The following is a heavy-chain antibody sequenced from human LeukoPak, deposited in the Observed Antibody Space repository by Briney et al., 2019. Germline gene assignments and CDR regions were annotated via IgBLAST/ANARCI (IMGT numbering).Heavy chain of an antibody. CDR3: AKDAAFYGDYSNFDY. V-gene: IGHV3-30*02. Sequence: PGGSLRPSCAASGFTFSSYGMHWVRQAPGKGLEWVAFIRYDGSNKYYADSVKGRFTISRDNSKNTLYLQMNSLRAEDTAVYYCAKDAAFYGDYSNFDYWGQGTLVTVSS. J-gene: IGHJ4*02. CDR1: GFTFSSYG. D-gene: IGHD4-17*01. CDR2: IRYDGSNK.